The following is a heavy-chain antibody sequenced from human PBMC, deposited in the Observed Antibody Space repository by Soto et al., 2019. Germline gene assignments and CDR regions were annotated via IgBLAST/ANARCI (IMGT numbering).Heavy chain of an antibody. V-gene: IGHV4-30-4*01. CDR1: GGSISSGDYY. CDR2: IYYSGST. J-gene: IGHJ6*02. CDR3: ARDEGIAVAGGYYYGMDV. Sequence: PSETLSLTCTVSGGSISSGDYYWSWIRQPPGKGLEWIGYIYYSGSTYYNPSLKSRVTISVDTSKNQFSLKLSSVTAADTAVYYCARDEGIAVAGGYYYGMDVWGQGTTVT. D-gene: IGHD6-19*01.